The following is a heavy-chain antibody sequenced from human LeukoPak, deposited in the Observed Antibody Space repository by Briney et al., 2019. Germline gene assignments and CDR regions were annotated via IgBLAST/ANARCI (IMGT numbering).Heavy chain of an antibody. Sequence: ASVKVSCKASGGTFSSYAISWVRQAPGQGLEWMGRIIPILGIANYAQKFQGRVTITADKSTSTAYMELSSLRSEDTAVYYCARKGQWLVSFDYWGQGTLVTVSS. CDR1: GGTFSSYA. D-gene: IGHD6-19*01. J-gene: IGHJ4*02. CDR2: IIPILGIA. V-gene: IGHV1-69*04. CDR3: ARKGQWLVSFDY.